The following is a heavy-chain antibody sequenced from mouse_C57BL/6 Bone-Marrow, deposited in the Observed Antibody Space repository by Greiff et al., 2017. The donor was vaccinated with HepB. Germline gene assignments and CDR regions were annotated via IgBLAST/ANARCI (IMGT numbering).Heavy chain of an antibody. V-gene: IGHV5-6*01. CDR1: GFTFSSYG. CDR3: ARHWVTTRRFYAMDY. J-gene: IGHJ4*01. Sequence: EVKLMESGGDLVKPGGSLKLSCAASGFTFSSYGMSWVRQTPDKRLEWVATISSGGSYTYYPDSVKGRFTISRDNAKNTLYLKMSSLKSEDTAMYYCARHWVTTRRFYAMDYWGQGTSVTVSS. D-gene: IGHD2-2*01. CDR2: ISSGGSYT.